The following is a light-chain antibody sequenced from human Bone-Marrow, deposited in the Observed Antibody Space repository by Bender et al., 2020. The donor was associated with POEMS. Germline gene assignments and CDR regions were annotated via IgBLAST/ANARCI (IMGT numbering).Light chain of an antibody. V-gene: IGLV2-23*02. Sequence: QSALTQPASVSGSPGQSITISCSGTSGDVGNYNLVSWYQQHPGRAPKFILYEVSKRPSGISNRFSGSKSGNTASLRISGLQAEDEADYYCCSYAGYSTLVFGGGTKLTVL. CDR1: SGDVGNYNL. CDR2: EVS. CDR3: CSYAGYSTLV. J-gene: IGLJ2*01.